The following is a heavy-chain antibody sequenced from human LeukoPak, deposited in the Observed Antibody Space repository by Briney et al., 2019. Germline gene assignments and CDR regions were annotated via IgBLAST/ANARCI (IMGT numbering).Heavy chain of an antibody. CDR3: ARWAGSLGYYGLDV. J-gene: IGHJ6*02. CDR1: GDSVSNNSAA. V-gene: IGHV6-1*01. CDR2: TYYRSKWYN. D-gene: IGHD3-10*01. Sequence: SQTLSLTCAISGDSVSNNSAAWNWIRQSPSRGLEWLGRTYYRSKWYNDYAVSVKSRITINPDASKNQFSLQLNSVTPEDTAVYYCARWAGSLGYYGLDVWGQGTTVTISS.